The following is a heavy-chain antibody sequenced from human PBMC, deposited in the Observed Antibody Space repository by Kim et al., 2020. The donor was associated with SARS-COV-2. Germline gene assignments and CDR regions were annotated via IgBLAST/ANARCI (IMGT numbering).Heavy chain of an antibody. Sequence: YADSVKGRYTISRDNARHTLYLQVDTLGVEDTAVYYCVRSGSYLTSPFDYWGQGTLVTVSS. J-gene: IGHJ4*02. V-gene: IGHV3-74*01. CDR3: VRSGSYLTSPFDY. D-gene: IGHD1-26*01.